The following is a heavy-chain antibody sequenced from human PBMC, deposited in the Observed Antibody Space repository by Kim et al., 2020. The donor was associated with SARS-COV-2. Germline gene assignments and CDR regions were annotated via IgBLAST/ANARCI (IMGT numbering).Heavy chain of an antibody. CDR1: GFTFSSYA. Sequence: GGSLRLSCAASGFTFSSYAMHWVRQAPGKGLEWVAVISYDGSNKYYADSVKGRFTISRDNSKNTLYLQMNSLRAEDTAVYYCARDGGCSGGSCYPDYWGQGTLVTVSS. CDR3: ARDGGCSGGSCYPDY. J-gene: IGHJ4*02. D-gene: IGHD2-15*01. V-gene: IGHV3-30*04. CDR2: ISYDGSNK.